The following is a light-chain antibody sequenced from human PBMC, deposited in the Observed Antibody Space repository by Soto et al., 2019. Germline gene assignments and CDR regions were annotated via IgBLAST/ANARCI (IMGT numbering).Light chain of an antibody. V-gene: IGKV3-15*01. CDR2: GAS. CDR1: QSVNSN. CDR3: QEYNTWPWT. J-gene: IGKJ1*01. Sequence: ETVMTQSPATLSVSPCERATLSFRASQSVNSNLAWYQQKLGQAPRVLIYGASTRATGIPDRFSGSGSGTEFILTISSLQSEDFAVYYCQEYNTWPWTFGQGTKVDIK.